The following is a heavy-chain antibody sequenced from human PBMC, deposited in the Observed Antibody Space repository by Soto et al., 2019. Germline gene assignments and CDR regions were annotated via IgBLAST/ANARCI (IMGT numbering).Heavy chain of an antibody. V-gene: IGHV3-23*01. CDR3: AKVTKRAAAGRYEYYKYGMDV. D-gene: IGHD6-13*01. J-gene: IGHJ6*02. CDR2: ISGSGGSS. CDR1: GFAFSTYA. Sequence: GGSLRLSCAAAGFAFSTYAMTWVRQAPGKGLEWVSVISGSGGSSYYAASVKGRLTISRDNSKNTLFLQMNGLRAEDTAVYYCAKVTKRAAAGRYEYYKYGMDVWRQGTTVTVSS.